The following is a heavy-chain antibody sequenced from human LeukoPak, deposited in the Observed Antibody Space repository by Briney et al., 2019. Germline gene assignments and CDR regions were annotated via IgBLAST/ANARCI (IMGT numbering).Heavy chain of an antibody. CDR3: AKAALSAYCGGDCYSSYY. CDR2: IGSDGNK. J-gene: IGHJ4*02. V-gene: IGHV3-23*01. Sequence: GGSLRLSCAASGFTFSDCAMTWVRQAPGKGLEWVSSIGSDGNKHYSESVKGRFAISRDNSKNTLFLQMSSLRAEDTALYYCAKAALSAYCGGDCYSSYYWGQGTLVTVSS. CDR1: GFTFSDCA. D-gene: IGHD2-21*02.